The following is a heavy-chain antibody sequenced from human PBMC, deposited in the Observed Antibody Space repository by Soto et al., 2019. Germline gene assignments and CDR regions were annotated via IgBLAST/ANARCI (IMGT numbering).Heavy chain of an antibody. J-gene: IGHJ4*02. CDR1: GFTFDDYA. Sequence: EVQLVESGGGLVQPGRSLRLSCAASGFTFDDYAMHWVRRVPGKGLEWVSSITWNSNVIGYADSVKGRFTISRDNAKNSLYLQMNSLRPDDTALYYCAKGGPGPFCSGGRCYFDYLGQGALVTVSS. CDR3: AKGGPGPFCSGGRCYFDY. CDR2: ITWNSNVI. D-gene: IGHD2-15*01. V-gene: IGHV3-9*01.